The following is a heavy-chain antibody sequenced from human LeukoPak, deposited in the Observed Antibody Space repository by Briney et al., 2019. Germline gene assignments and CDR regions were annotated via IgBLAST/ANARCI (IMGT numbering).Heavy chain of an antibody. CDR1: GFTFSSYA. D-gene: IGHD6-19*01. CDR3: ARGNGSGWYLDY. J-gene: IGHJ4*02. Sequence: PGRSLRLSCAASGFTFSSYAVHWVRQAPGKGLEWVAVISYDGSNKYYADSVKGRFTISRDNSKNTLYLQMNSLRAEDTAVYYCARGNGSGWYLDYWGQGTLVTVSS. V-gene: IGHV3-30*04. CDR2: ISYDGSNK.